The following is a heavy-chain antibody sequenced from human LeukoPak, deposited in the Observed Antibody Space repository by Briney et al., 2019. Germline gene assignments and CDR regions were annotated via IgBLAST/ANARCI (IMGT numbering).Heavy chain of an antibody. CDR1: GFTFSSYW. CDR2: IKEDGSEK. D-gene: IGHD3-22*01. J-gene: IGHJ4*02. V-gene: IGHV3-7*01. CDR3: ARDAPYYYDSSGYPDY. Sequence: GGSLRLSCAASGFTFSSYWMSWVRQAPGKGLEWVANIKEDGSEKYYVDSVKGRFTVSRDNAEDSPYLQMNSLRAEDTAVYYCARDAPYYYDSSGYPDYWGQGTLVTVSS.